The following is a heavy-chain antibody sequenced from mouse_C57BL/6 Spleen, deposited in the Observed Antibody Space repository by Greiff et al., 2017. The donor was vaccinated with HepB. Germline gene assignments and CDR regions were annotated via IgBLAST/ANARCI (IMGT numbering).Heavy chain of an antibody. CDR3: TRYDGYPPAMDD. Sequence: VQLQQSGAELVRPGASVTLSCKASGYTFTDYEMHWVKQTPVHGLEWIGAIDPETGGTAYNQKFKGKAILTADKSSSTAYMELRSLTSEDSAVYYCTRYDGYPPAMDDWGQGTSVTVSS. CDR1: GYTFTDYE. V-gene: IGHV1-15*01. D-gene: IGHD2-3*01. J-gene: IGHJ4*01. CDR2: IDPETGGT.